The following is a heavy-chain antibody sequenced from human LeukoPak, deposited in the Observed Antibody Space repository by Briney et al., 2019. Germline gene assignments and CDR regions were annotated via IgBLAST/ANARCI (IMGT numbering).Heavy chain of an antibody. CDR3: ARERRGNWNQDFDY. J-gene: IGHJ4*02. V-gene: IGHV1-2*02. D-gene: IGHD1-1*01. CDR2: INPASGGT. Sequence: GASVTVSCETFGYTFSDNYIYWVRLAPGQRLEWMGWINPASGGTNYVQKFQGRVTMTRDASIRTAYMELSRLTSDDTAVYYCARERRGNWNQDFDYWGQGTLVPVSA. CDR1: GYTFSDNY.